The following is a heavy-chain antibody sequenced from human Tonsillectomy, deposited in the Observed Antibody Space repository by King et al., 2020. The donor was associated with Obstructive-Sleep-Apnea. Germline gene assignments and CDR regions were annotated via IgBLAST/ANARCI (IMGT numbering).Heavy chain of an antibody. Sequence: TLKESGPTLVKPTQTLTLTCTFSGFSFSTSEVGVGWIRQPPGKALEWLALIYWDDDKRYSPSLKSRLTIIKDTSKNQVVLTMTNMDPVDTATYYCAHRRPRTYYFDXWGQGTLVTVXS. V-gene: IGHV2-5*02. CDR1: GFSFSTSEVG. CDR2: IYWDDDK. J-gene: IGHJ4*02. CDR3: AHRRPRTYYFDX.